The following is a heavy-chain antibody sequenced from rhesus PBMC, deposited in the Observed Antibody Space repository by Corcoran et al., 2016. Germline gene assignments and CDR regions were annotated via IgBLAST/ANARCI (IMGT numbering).Heavy chain of an antibody. CDR2: IRNKANSYTT. D-gene: IGHD2-21*01. J-gene: IGHJ4*01. CDR1: GFTFGKYY. Sequence: EVQLVESGGDLVQPGGSLSLSGAASGFTFGKYYMPGGRQAQGKGLEWVGLIRNKANSYTTEYAAAVKGRFTISRDDSKNTLYLQMSSLKTEDTAVYYCTKAVVNYWSFDYWGQGVLVTVSS. CDR3: TKAVVNYWSFDY. V-gene: IGHV3-13*01.